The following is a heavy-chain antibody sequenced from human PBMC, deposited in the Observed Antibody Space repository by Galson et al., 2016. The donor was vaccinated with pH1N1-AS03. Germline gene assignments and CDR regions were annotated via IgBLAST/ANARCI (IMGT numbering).Heavy chain of an antibody. J-gene: IGHJ6*02. CDR1: GYTFTSYG. V-gene: IGHV1-18*01. CDR3: ARAFCSGGSCYDYFYYAVDV. Sequence: SVKVSCKASGYTFTSYGIGWVRQAPGQGLEWMGWISPYNGRTAYSQKLQGRVTMTTDTPTSTAYMELRSLISDDTAMYYCARAFCSGGSCYDYFYYAVDVWGQGTTVTVSS. CDR2: ISPYNGRT. D-gene: IGHD2-15*01.